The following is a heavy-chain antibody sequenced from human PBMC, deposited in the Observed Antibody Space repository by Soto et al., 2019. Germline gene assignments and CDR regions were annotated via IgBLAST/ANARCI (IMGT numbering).Heavy chain of an antibody. CDR1: GFTFSSYA. V-gene: IGHV3-30-3*01. D-gene: IGHD3-10*01. J-gene: IGHJ4*02. Sequence: QVQLVESGGGVVQPGRSLRLSCAASGFTFSSYAMHWVRQAPGKALEWVAVISYDGSNKYYADSVKGRFTISRDNSKNTLYLQMNSLRAEDTAVYYCAREQDYYGSGSGLAYWGQGTLVTVSS. CDR3: AREQDYYGSGSGLAY. CDR2: ISYDGSNK.